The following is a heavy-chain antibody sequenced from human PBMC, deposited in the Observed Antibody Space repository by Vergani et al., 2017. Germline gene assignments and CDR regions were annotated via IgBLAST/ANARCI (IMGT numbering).Heavy chain of an antibody. V-gene: IGHV3-30*02. CDR2: IRYDGSNK. CDR1: GFIFSSHG. Sequence: QVQLVEWGGGVVQPGGSLRLSCTASGFIFSSHGMHWVRQAPGKGLEWVAFIRYDGSNKYYVDSVKGRFTISRDNSKNTLYLQMNSLRAEDTALYYCAKDQGQWRGRLYYGMDVWGQGTTVTVSS. J-gene: IGHJ6*02. D-gene: IGHD6-19*01. CDR3: AKDQGQWRGRLYYGMDV.